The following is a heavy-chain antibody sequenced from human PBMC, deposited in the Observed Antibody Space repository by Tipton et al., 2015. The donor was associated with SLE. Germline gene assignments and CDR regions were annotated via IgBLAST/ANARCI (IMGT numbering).Heavy chain of an antibody. Sequence: SLRLSCAASGFTFSSYDMHWVRQATGKGLEWVSAIGTAGDPYYPGSVKGRFTISRENAKNSLYLQMNSLRAGDTAVYYCARGCRYCSSTSPVMDVWGQGTTVTVSS. D-gene: IGHD2-2*01. CDR1: GFTFSSYD. J-gene: IGHJ6*02. CDR3: ARGCRYCSSTSPVMDV. CDR2: IGTAGDP. V-gene: IGHV3-13*05.